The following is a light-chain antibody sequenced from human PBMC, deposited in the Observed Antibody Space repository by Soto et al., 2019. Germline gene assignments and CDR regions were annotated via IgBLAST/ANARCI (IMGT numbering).Light chain of an antibody. J-gene: IGKJ4*01. CDR2: DTS. CDR3: QQYNNWLT. V-gene: IGKV3-15*01. CDR1: QSVSSS. Sequence: VVLTQSPATLSLSPGERGTLSCGASQSVSSSYVAWYQHKPGLAPRLLIHDTSTRATGIPARFSGSGSGTEFTLTISSLQSEDFAVYYCQQYNNWLTFGGGTKVDIK.